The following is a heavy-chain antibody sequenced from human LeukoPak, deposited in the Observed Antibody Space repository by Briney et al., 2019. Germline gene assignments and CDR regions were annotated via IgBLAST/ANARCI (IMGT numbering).Heavy chain of an antibody. Sequence: SETLSLACTVSGGSISSYYWSWIRQPAVKVLELIGRIYTRGSTNYNPSLKSRVTMSGDTSKNQFSLKLSSVTAADTAVYYCARASRGYDFWSGYYQTFIIDYWGQGTLVTVSS. J-gene: IGHJ4*02. CDR2: IYTRGST. CDR1: GGSISSYY. V-gene: IGHV4-4*07. D-gene: IGHD3-3*01. CDR3: ARASRGYDFWSGYYQTFIIDY.